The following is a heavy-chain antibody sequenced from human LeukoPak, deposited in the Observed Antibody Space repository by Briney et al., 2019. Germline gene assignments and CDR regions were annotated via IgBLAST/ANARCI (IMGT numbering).Heavy chain of an antibody. CDR1: SESFSGYF. CDR3: ARRGYDYVWGSYRYWDY. J-gene: IGHJ4*02. V-gene: IGHV4-34*01. Sequence: SETLSLTCAIYSESFSGYFWSWIRQPPGKGLEWIGEINYSGSTNYNPSLKSRVTISVDTSKNQFSLKLSSVTAADTAVYYCARRGYDYVWGSYRYWDYWGQGTLVTVSS. CDR2: INYSGST. D-gene: IGHD3-16*02.